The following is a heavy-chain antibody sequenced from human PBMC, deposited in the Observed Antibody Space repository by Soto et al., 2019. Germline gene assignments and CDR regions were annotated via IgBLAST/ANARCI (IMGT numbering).Heavy chain of an antibody. CDR3: ARAAASGWYRGIFDY. V-gene: IGHV4-34*01. CDR2: INHSGST. J-gene: IGHJ4*02. D-gene: IGHD6-19*01. Sequence: SETLSLTCAVYGGSFSGYYWSWIRQPPGKGLEWIGEINHSGSTNYNPSLKSRVTISVDTPKNQFSLKLSSVTAADTAVYYCARAAASGWYRGIFDYWVQGTLVTVSS. CDR1: GGSFSGYY.